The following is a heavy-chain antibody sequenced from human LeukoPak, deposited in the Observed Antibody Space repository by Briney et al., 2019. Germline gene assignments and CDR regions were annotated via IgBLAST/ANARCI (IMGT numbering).Heavy chain of an antibody. Sequence: GGSLRLSCAASGFTFSDYSSNWVRQAPGKGLEWVSSISSSSSYKYYADSLKGRFTISRDNAKNSLYLQVNSLRAEDTAVYYCARINDIDNSYHLDFWGHGTLVTVSS. CDR1: GFTFSDYS. CDR3: ARINDIDNSYHLDF. CDR2: ISSSSSYK. J-gene: IGHJ4*01. D-gene: IGHD2-15*01. V-gene: IGHV3-21*01.